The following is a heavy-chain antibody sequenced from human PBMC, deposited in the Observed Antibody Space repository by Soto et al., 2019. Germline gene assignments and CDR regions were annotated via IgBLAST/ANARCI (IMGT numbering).Heavy chain of an antibody. J-gene: IGHJ6*02. CDR3: ARSGLDIAAAGTPYYGMDV. CDR2: IDPSDSYT. CDR1: GYSLTSYW. V-gene: IGHV5-10-1*01. D-gene: IGHD6-13*01. Sequence: PGESLKISCKGSGYSLTSYWISWVRQMPGKGLEWMGRIDPSDSYTNYSPSFQGHVTISADKSISTAYLQWSSLKASDTAMYYCARSGLDIAAAGTPYYGMDVWGQGTTVTVSS.